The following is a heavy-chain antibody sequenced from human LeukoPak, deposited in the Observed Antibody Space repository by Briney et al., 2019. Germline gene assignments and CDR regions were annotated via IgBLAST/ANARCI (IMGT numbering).Heavy chain of an antibody. CDR3: VRRQVGARPFDN. D-gene: IGHD1-26*01. CDR2: ITTRSDTI. V-gene: IGHV3-48*01. CDR1: GFIFSSYN. J-gene: IGHJ4*02. Sequence: GGSLRLSCEASGFIFSSYNMNWIRQAPGKGLEWVSYITTRSDTIYYADSVKGRFTISRDNAKNSLYLQMHSLRVEDTAVYYCVRRQVGARPFDNWGQGTLVTVSS.